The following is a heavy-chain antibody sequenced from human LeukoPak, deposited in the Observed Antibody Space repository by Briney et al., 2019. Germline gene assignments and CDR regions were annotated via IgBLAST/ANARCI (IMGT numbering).Heavy chain of an antibody. D-gene: IGHD2-2*01. Sequence: GGSLRLSCAASGFTVSSNYMSWVRQAPGKGLEWVSVIYSGGSTYYADSVKGRFTISRDNSKNTLYLQMNSLRAEDTAVYYCAKEGCSSTSCLPGYYYYYMDVWGKGTTVTVSS. CDR1: GFTVSSNY. CDR2: IYSGGST. V-gene: IGHV3-53*05. CDR3: AKEGCSSTSCLPGYYYYYMDV. J-gene: IGHJ6*03.